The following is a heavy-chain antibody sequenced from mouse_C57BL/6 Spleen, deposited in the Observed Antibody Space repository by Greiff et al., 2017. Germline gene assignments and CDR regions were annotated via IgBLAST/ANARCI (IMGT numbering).Heavy chain of an antibody. CDR3: ARAFDGYLLAMDN. CDR1: GFTFSDFY. J-gene: IGHJ4*01. CDR2: SRNKANDYTT. V-gene: IGHV7-1*01. D-gene: IGHD2-3*01. Sequence: EVKLVESGGGLVQSGRSLRLSCATSGFTFSDFYMEWVRQAPGKGLEWIAASRNKANDYTTEYSASVKGRFIVSRDTSQSILYLQMHALSAEDTAIYYCARAFDGYLLAMDNWGQGTSVTVSS.